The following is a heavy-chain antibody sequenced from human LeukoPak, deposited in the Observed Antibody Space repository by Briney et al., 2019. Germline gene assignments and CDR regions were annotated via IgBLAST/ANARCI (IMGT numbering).Heavy chain of an antibody. CDR3: ARHIAVAGYYFDY. Sequence: SETLSLTCTVSGGSISSYYWSWIRQPPGKGLEWIGYIYDSGSTNYNPSLKSRVTISLDTSKNQFSLKLSSVTAADTAAYYCARHIAVAGYYFDYWGQGTLVTVSS. D-gene: IGHD6-19*01. CDR2: IYDSGST. J-gene: IGHJ4*02. V-gene: IGHV4-59*08. CDR1: GGSISSYY.